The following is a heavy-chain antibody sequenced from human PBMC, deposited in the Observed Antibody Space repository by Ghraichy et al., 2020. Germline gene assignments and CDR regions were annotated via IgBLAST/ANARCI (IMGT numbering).Heavy chain of an antibody. CDR1: GFTFSNYV. V-gene: IGHV3-23*01. CDR2: ISASGGGT. Sequence: GESLNISCAASGFTFSNYVMSWVRQAPGKGLEWVSTISASGGGTYYADSVKGRFTNSRDNSKNTLYLQKNSLRADDTAVYYCAKAWGNCSGGVCPSYNWFDPWGQGTLVTVSS. CDR3: AKAWGNCSGGVCPSYNWFDP. D-gene: IGHD2-15*01. J-gene: IGHJ5*02.